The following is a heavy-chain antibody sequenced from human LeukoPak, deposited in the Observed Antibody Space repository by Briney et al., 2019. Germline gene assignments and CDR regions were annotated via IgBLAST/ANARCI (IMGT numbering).Heavy chain of an antibody. V-gene: IGHV4-4*02. CDR3: ARAPPMWGSGSYLDY. J-gene: IGHJ4*02. Sequence: PSETLSLTCAVSGGSISSSNWWSLVRQPPGKVLGWSGKIYHSGSTNYNPSLKSRVTISVDKPKIQSSLKLSSVTAADTAVYYCARAPPMWGSGSYLDYWGQGTLVTVSS. CDR2: IYHSGST. D-gene: IGHD3-10*01. CDR1: GGSISSSNW.